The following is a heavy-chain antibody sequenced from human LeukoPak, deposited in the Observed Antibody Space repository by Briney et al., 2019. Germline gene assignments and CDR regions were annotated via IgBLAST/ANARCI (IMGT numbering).Heavy chain of an antibody. J-gene: IGHJ6*03. V-gene: IGHV4-39*07. Sequence: PSETLSLTCTVSGGSISSSSYYWGWIRQPPGKGLEWIGSIYYSGSTYYNPSLKSRVTISVDTSKNQFSLKLSSVTAADTGVYYCARVEYSRPTYYYYYYMDVWGKGTTVTVSS. CDR1: GGSISSSSYY. D-gene: IGHD6-6*01. CDR2: IYYSGST. CDR3: ARVEYSRPTYYYYYYMDV.